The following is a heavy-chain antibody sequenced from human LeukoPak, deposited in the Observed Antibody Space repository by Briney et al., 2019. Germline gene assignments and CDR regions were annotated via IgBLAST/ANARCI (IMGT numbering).Heavy chain of an antibody. D-gene: IGHD3-10*01. J-gene: IGHJ3*02. CDR3: AKDLSPLVWFVSGSDAFDI. CDR2: IKLDVSST. Sequence: GGSLRLSCVASGFSFSSYWVHWVRQPPGKGLVWVSRIKLDVSSTNYADSVKGRFTISRDNSKNTLYLQMNSLRAEDTAVYYCAKDLSPLVWFVSGSDAFDIWGQGTMVTVSS. CDR1: GFSFSSYW. V-gene: IGHV3-74*01.